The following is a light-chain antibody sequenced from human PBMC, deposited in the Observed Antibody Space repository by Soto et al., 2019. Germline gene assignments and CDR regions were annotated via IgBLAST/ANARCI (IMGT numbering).Light chain of an antibody. CDR1: TSDVGGYDY. CDR2: DVS. V-gene: IGLV2-11*01. CDR3: CSYAGDFYV. J-gene: IGLJ1*01. Sequence: QSVLTQPRSVSGSPGQSVAISCTGTTSDVGGYDYVSWHQQHPGKAPELIIFDVSKRPSGVPDRFSGSKSGNTASLNITGLQAEDEADYFCCSYAGDFYVFGSGTKLTVL.